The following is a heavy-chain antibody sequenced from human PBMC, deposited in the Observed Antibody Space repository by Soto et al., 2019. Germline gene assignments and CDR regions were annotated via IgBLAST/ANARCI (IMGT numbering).Heavy chain of an antibody. Sequence: SETLSLTCTVSGGSISSYYWSWIRQPPGKGLEWIGYIYYSGSTNYNPSLKGRVTISVDTSKNQFSLKLSSVTAADTAVYYCAGTQYDFWSGYMGDAFDIWGQGTMVTVSS. CDR1: GGSISSYY. V-gene: IGHV4-59*01. CDR2: IYYSGST. J-gene: IGHJ3*02. D-gene: IGHD3-3*01. CDR3: AGTQYDFWSGYMGDAFDI.